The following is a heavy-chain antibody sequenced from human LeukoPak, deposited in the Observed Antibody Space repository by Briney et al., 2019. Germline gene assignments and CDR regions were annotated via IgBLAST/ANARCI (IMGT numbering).Heavy chain of an antibody. D-gene: IGHD3-10*01. V-gene: IGHV1-18*01. J-gene: IGHJ4*02. CDR2: ISTYNGDT. CDR1: GYTFTTYG. CDR3: ARAEGILR. Sequence: ASVKVSCKSSGYTFTTYGITWVRQAPGQGLEWMGWISTYNGDTNYAQKFQGRVTMTTDTSTSTAYMELRSLRSDDTAVYYCARAEGILRWGQGTLVTVSS.